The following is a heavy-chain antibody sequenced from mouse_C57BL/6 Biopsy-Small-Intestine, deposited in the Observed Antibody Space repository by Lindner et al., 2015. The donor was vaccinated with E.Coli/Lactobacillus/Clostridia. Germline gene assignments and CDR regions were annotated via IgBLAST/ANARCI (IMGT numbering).Heavy chain of an antibody. J-gene: IGHJ4*01. CDR1: GYPFTDYY. CDR3: RPVYYGNFYALDY. D-gene: IGHD2-1*01. Sequence: VQLQESGPELVNPGTSVKMSCQASGYPFTDYYIHWVKQSRGKSLEWIGYFHPDSGGYGYNQKFKGKATLTVDRSSSTAYMELRSLTSEDSAVYYRRPVYYGNFYALDYWGQGTSVTVSS. CDR2: FHPDSGGY. V-gene: IGHV1-34*01.